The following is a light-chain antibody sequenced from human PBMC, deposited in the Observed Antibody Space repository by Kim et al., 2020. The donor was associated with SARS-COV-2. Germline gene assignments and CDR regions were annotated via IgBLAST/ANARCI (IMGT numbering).Light chain of an antibody. CDR3: CSYAGSYTYWV. J-gene: IGLJ3*02. CDR2: DVS. CDR1: SRDVGGYNY. V-gene: IGLV2-11*01. Sequence: VTISCTGTSRDVGGYNYVTWYQQHPGKAPKLMIYDVSKRPSGVPDRFSGSKSGNTASLTISGLQAEDEADYYCCSYAGSYTYWVFGGGTQLTVL.